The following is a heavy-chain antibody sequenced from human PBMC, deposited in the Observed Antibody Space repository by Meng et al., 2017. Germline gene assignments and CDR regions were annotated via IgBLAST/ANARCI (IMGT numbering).Heavy chain of an antibody. CDR2: LYYTGTT. V-gene: IGHV4-31*03. Sequence: QVSLQESGPGLVKPSQTRSLTCRVSGGSISSGNYHWSWFRQHPGKGLEWIGTLYYTGTTFYNPSLMSRPTISLDTSKNQFSLNLNSMTAADTAIYYCARGRDTAKSGYWGQGTLVTVSS. CDR3: ARGRDTAKSGY. D-gene: IGHD5-18*01. CDR1: GGSISSGNYH. J-gene: IGHJ4*02.